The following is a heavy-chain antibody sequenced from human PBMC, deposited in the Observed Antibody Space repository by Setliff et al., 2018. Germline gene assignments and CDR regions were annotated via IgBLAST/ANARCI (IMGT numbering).Heavy chain of an antibody. CDR2: INYSGST. Sequence: SETLSLTCSVSDGSISSFYWSWIRQPPGKGLEWIGYINYSGSTNYNPSLKSRVTISVDTSKNQISLKLTSVTAADTAVYYCARQDRFYDRSVFVEYFQHWGQGALVTVSS. CDR1: DGSISSFY. J-gene: IGHJ1*01. D-gene: IGHD3-22*01. CDR3: ARQDRFYDRSVFVEYFQH. V-gene: IGHV4-59*08.